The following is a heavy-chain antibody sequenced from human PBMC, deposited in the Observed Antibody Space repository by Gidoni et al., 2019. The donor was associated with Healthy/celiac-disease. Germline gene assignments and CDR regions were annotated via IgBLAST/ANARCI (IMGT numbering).Heavy chain of an antibody. Sequence: QVQLVQSGAEVKKPGSSVKVSCKASGGTFSSYAISWVRQAPGQGLEWMGGIIPIFGTANYAQKFQGRVTITADESTSTAYMELSSLRSEDTAVYYCARDGSYNPHYYYYGMDVWGQGTTVTVSS. J-gene: IGHJ6*02. CDR2: IIPIFGTA. D-gene: IGHD1-1*01. V-gene: IGHV1-69*01. CDR1: GGTFSSYA. CDR3: ARDGSYNPHYYYYGMDV.